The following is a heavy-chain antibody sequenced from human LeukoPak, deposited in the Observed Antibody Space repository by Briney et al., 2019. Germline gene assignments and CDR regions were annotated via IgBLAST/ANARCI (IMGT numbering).Heavy chain of an antibody. CDR2: ISSSGSTI. CDR1: GLTFSDYY. Sequence: GGSLRLSCAASGLTFSDYYMSWIRQAPGKGLEWVSYISSSGSTIYYADSVKGRFTISRDNAKNSLYLQMNSLRAEDTAVYYCAGNYDYVWGSKGSFDYWGQGTLVTVSS. D-gene: IGHD3-16*01. V-gene: IGHV3-11*01. CDR3: AGNYDYVWGSKGSFDY. J-gene: IGHJ4*02.